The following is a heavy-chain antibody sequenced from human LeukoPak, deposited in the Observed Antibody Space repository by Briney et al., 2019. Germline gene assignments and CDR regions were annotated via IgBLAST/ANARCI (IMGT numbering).Heavy chain of an antibody. J-gene: IGHJ5*02. CDR1: GGSISCYY. D-gene: IGHD3-10*01. CDR2: IYTNGST. Sequence: PSETLSLTCTVSGGSISCYYWSWLRQPAGKGLELVGSIYTNGSTNYNPSLQSRVTISVDTSNNQFSLQLSSVTAADTAVYYCAGDERAMVWGVIITGWFDPWGQGTLVTVSS. CDR3: AGDERAMVWGVIITGWFDP. V-gene: IGHV4-4*07.